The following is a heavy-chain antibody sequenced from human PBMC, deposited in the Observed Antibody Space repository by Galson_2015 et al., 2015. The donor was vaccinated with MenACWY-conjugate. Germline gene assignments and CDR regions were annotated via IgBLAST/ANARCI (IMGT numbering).Heavy chain of an antibody. CDR2: IYWDDEK. CDR1: GFSLSTSGVG. V-gene: IGHV2-5*02. Sequence: PALVKPTQTLTLTCTFSGFSLSTSGVGVDWIRQPPGKALEWLALIYWDDEKRYSPSLKSRLTITKDTSKNQVVLAMTNMDPVDTATYYCAHRLGGSYYRAFDCWGQGTLVTVSS. J-gene: IGHJ4*02. CDR3: AHRLGGSYYRAFDC. D-gene: IGHD1-26*01.